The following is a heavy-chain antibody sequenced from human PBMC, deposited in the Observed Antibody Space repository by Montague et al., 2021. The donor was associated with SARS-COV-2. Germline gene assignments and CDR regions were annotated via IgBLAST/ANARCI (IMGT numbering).Heavy chain of an antibody. D-gene: IGHD2-2*01. V-gene: IGHV4-59*13. CDR3: ARDSLVASYYYYGVDV. CDR2: IYSSGST. Sequence: SETLSLTCTVSGGSISGYYWNWIRQPPGKGQEWIGYIYSSGSTNYNPSLKSRVTMSVDTSKNQLSLNLSSVTAADTAVYYCARDSLVASYYYYGVDVWGQGTTVTVAS. CDR1: GGSISGYY. J-gene: IGHJ6*02.